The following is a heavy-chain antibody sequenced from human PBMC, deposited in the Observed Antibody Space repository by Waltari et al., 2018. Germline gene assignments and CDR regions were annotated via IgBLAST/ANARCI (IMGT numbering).Heavy chain of an antibody. D-gene: IGHD1-26*01. J-gene: IGHJ4*02. CDR3: ARGPRRVGARNRDDY. Sequence: QVQLQQWGAGLLKPSETLSLTCAVYGGSFSGYYWSWIRQPPGKGLEWIGEINHSGSTNYNPSLKSRGTISVDTSKNQFSLKLSSVTAADTAVYYCARGPRRVGARNRDDYWGQGTLVTVSS. CDR2: INHSGST. V-gene: IGHV4-34*01. CDR1: GGSFSGYY.